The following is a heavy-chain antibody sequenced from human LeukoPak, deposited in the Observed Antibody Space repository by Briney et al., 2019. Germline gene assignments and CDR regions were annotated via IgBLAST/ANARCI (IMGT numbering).Heavy chain of an antibody. J-gene: IGHJ6*02. CDR1: GFTFSSYA. Sequence: GGSLRLSCAASGFTFSSYAMSWVRQAPGKGLEWVSGISGSGGSTNYADSVKGRFTISRDNSKNTLYLQMNSLRAGDTAVYYCARIFGVVTDYYGMDVWGQGTTVTVSS. CDR2: ISGSGGST. V-gene: IGHV3-23*01. CDR3: ARIFGVVTDYYGMDV. D-gene: IGHD3-3*01.